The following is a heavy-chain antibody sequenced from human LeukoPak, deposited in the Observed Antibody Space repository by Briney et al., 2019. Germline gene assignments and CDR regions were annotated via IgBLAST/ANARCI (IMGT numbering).Heavy chain of an antibody. CDR2: INPNHGDT. J-gene: IGHJ6*03. D-gene: IGHD1-26*01. V-gene: IGHV1-2*02. CDR3: ARDLGSYFIKEGHYYMDV. CDR1: GYTFTGYY. Sequence: ASVKVSCKASGYTFTGYYMHWVRQAPGQGLEWMGWINPNHGDTNYAQKFQDRVSMTRDTSISTAYMHLSRLRSADTAVYYCARDLGSYFIKEGHYYMDVWGKGTTVTVSS.